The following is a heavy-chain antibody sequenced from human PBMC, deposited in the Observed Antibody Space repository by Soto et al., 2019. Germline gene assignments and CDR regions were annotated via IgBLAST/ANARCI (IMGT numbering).Heavy chain of an antibody. CDR1: GYTFTSYY. D-gene: IGHD3-22*01. CDR2: INPSGGST. V-gene: IGHV1-46*03. J-gene: IGHJ5*02. CDR3: ARGGFFYYDSSGYFSPHWFDP. Sequence: ASVKVSCKASGYTFTSYYMHWVRQAPGQGLEWMGIINPSGGSTSYAQKFQGRVTMTRDTSTSTVYMELSSLRSEDTAVYYCARGGFFYYDSSGYFSPHWFDPWGQGTLVTVPS.